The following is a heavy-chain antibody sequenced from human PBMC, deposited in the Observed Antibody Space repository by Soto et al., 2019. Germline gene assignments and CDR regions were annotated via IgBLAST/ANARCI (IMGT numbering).Heavy chain of an antibody. D-gene: IGHD2-15*01. CDR3: ASVNCSGGSCYSGDEGQEVYYYYYMDV. CDR1: GGSISSGGYY. CDR2: IYYSGST. Sequence: SETLSLTCTVSGGSISSGGYYWGWIRQHPGKGLEWIGYIYYSGSTYYNPSLKSRVTISVDTSKNQFSLKLSSVTAADTAVYYCASVNCSGGSCYSGDEGQEVYYYYYMDVWGKGTTVTVSS. J-gene: IGHJ6*03. V-gene: IGHV4-31*03.